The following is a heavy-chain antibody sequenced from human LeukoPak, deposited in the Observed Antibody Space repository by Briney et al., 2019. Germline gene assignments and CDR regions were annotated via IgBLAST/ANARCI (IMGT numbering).Heavy chain of an antibody. V-gene: IGHV4-59*12. CDR2: LYYSGRT. D-gene: IGHD1-7*01. CDR1: GGSISSYY. Sequence: PSGTLSLTCTVSGGSISSYYWSWIRQPPGKGLEWIGYLYYSGRTNYNPSLKSRVTISVDTSKNQFSLKLSSVTAADTAVYYCARVSQSLDTGTTAWDWFDPWGQGTLVTVSS. J-gene: IGHJ5*02. CDR3: ARVSQSLDTGTTAWDWFDP.